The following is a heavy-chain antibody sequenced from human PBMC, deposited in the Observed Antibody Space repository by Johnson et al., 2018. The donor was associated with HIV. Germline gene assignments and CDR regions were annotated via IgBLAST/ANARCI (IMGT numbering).Heavy chain of an antibody. Sequence: VQLVESGGGLIQPGGSLRLSCAASGFTVSSNYMSWVRQAPGKGLEWVSSIYSGGSTYYADPVRGRFSISRDNSKDTLYLQLNSLRDEDTAVYYCARVVRYGFDIWGQGTMVTVSS. D-gene: IGHD4-17*01. J-gene: IGHJ3*02. CDR1: GFTVSSNY. CDR3: ARVVRYGFDI. CDR2: IYSGGST. V-gene: IGHV3-53*01.